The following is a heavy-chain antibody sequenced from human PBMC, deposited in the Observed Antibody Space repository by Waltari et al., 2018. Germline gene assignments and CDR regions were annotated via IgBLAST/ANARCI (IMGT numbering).Heavy chain of an antibody. CDR3: ARSTKGVQGLVYFDY. V-gene: IGHV4-38-2*01. CDR1: GYSISSGYY. D-gene: IGHD3-10*01. Sequence: QVQLQESGPGLVKPSETLSLTCAVSGYSISSGYYWGWIRQPPGKALEWIGSIYHSGSTYYNPSLKSRVTISVDTSKNQFSLKLSSVTAADTAVYYCARSTKGVQGLVYFDYWGQGTLVTVSS. CDR2: IYHSGST. J-gene: IGHJ4*02.